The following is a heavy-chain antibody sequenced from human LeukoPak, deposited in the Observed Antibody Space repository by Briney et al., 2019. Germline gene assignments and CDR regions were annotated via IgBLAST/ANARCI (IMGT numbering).Heavy chain of an antibody. J-gene: IGHJ4*02. CDR2: IYYSGST. CDR3: ARVSAAGTGPDY. V-gene: IGHV4-59*01. D-gene: IGHD6-13*01. Sequence: ETLSLTCTVSGGSISSYYWSWIRQPPGQGLEWIGYIYYSGSTNYNPSLKSRVTISVDTSKNQFSLKVSSVTAADTAVYYCARVSAAGTGPDYWGQGTLVTVSS. CDR1: GGSISSYY.